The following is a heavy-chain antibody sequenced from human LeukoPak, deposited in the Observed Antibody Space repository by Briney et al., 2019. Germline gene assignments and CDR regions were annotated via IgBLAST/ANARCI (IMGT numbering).Heavy chain of an antibody. J-gene: IGHJ4*02. CDR3: ARSGGPNYFDS. D-gene: IGHD6-19*01. CDR2: ISTKSFST. V-gene: IGHV3-23*01. CDR1: GFTFSTYA. Sequence: SGGSLRLSCAASGFTFSTYAMNWVRQAPGKGLGWVSLISTKSFSTNYADSVKGRFTISRDDSKDMLYLQMNSLTAEDTAVYYCARSGGPNYFDSWGQGALVSVSS.